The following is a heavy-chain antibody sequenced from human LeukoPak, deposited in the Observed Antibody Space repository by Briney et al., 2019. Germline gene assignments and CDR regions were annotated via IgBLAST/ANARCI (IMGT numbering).Heavy chain of an antibody. J-gene: IGHJ3*02. Sequence: GGSLRLSCAASGFTFDDYGMSWVRQAPGKGLEWVSGINWNGGSTGYADSVKGRFTISRDNAKNSLYLQMNSLRAEDTALYHCARENYDILTGYFGGGFDAFDIWGQGTMVTVSS. V-gene: IGHV3-20*01. CDR2: INWNGGST. D-gene: IGHD3-9*01. CDR1: GFTFDDYG. CDR3: ARENYDILTGYFGGGFDAFDI.